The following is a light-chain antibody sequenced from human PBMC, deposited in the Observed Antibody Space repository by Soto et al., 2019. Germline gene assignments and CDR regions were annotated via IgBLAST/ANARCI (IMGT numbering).Light chain of an antibody. CDR3: QQYDSSVT. V-gene: IGKV3-20*01. CDR2: GAS. J-gene: IGKJ1*01. Sequence: EIVLTQSPGSLSLSPGERATLSCRASQSVDSRFFAWYQQRPGQAPRLLIYGASRRATGITDRFTGSGSGTDFTLTISGLEPEDFALHYCQQYDSSVTFGLGTKVEIK. CDR1: QSVDSRF.